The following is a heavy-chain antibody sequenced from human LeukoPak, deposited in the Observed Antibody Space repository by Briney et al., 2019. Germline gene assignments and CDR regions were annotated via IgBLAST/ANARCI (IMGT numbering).Heavy chain of an antibody. CDR1: GFSFSNYA. CDR2: ISGSGGST. Sequence: GGSLRLSCVPSGFSFSNYAMSWVRQAPGKGLEWVSSISGSGGSTHYVDSVKGRFTISRDKTKNTLYLQMDSLRAEDTAVYYCAKSSYYDASGYYREYYFDSWGQGTLVTVSS. D-gene: IGHD3-22*01. CDR3: AKSSYYDASGYYREYYFDS. J-gene: IGHJ4*02. V-gene: IGHV3-23*01.